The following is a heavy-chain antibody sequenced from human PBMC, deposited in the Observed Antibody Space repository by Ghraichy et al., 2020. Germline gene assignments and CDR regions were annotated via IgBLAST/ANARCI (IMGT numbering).Heavy chain of an antibody. D-gene: IGHD3-3*01. Sequence: GGSLRLSCAASGFTFDDYAMNWVRQAPGRGLEWVSGISWNSGSVGYADSVKGRFTISRDNAKNSLYLQMNSLGAEDTALYYCAKDFWSGSPQGYGMDVWGQETTVTVSS. J-gene: IGHJ6*02. CDR1: GFTFDDYA. CDR2: ISWNSGSV. CDR3: AKDFWSGSPQGYGMDV. V-gene: IGHV3-9*01.